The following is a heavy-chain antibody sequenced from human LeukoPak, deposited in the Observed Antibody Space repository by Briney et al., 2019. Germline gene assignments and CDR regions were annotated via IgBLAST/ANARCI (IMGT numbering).Heavy chain of an antibody. V-gene: IGHV1-2*02. CDR2: INPNSGGT. Sequence: GASVKVSCKASGYTFTGYYMHWVRQAPGQGLEWMGWINPNSGGTNYAQKFQGRVTMTRDTSISTAYMELSRLRSDDTAVYYCARDQDITIFGVVITYWGQGTLVTVSS. CDR3: ARDQDITIFGVVITY. CDR1: GYTFTGYY. J-gene: IGHJ4*02. D-gene: IGHD3-3*01.